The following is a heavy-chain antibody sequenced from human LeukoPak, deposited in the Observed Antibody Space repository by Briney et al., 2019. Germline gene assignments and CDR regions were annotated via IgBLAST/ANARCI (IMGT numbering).Heavy chain of an antibody. CDR2: ISGSGGTT. J-gene: IGHJ4*02. CDR3: AKAGSAAAGTAKFDY. Sequence: AGSLTLTCAASGFTFSSYAMSWVRQAPGKGLEWVSAISGSGGTTYYADSVKGRFTIARDNSKNTLYLQMISLRAEDTAVYYCAKAGSAAAGTAKFDYWGQGTLVTVSS. CDR1: GFTFSSYA. V-gene: IGHV3-23*01. D-gene: IGHD6-13*01.